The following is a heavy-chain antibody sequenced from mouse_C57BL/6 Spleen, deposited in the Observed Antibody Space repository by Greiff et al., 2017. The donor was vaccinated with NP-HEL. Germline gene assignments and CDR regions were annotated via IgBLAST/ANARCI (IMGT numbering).Heavy chain of an antibody. J-gene: IGHJ2*01. CDR1: GFTFSDYG. Sequence: VQLKESGGGLVKPGGSLKLSCAASGFTFSDYGMHWVRQAPEKGLEWVAYISSGSSTIYYADTVKGRFTISRDNAKNTLFLQMTSLRSEDTAMYYCARLDTTVVAFDYWGQGTTLTVSS. D-gene: IGHD1-1*01. V-gene: IGHV5-17*01. CDR3: ARLDTTVVAFDY. CDR2: ISSGSSTI.